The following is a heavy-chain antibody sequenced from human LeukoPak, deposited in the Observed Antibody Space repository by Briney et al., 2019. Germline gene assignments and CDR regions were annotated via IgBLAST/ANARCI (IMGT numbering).Heavy chain of an antibody. J-gene: IGHJ5*02. V-gene: IGHV4-34*01. CDR3: ARGLGGAPTTVLS. D-gene: IGHD4-17*01. CDR1: GGSFSGYY. CDR2: INHSGST. Sequence: SETLSLTCAVYGGSFSGYYWSWIRQPPGKGLEWIGEINHSGSTNYNPSLKSRVTMSVDTSKNQFSLKLSSVTAADTAVYYCARGLGGAPTTVLSWGQGTLVTVSS.